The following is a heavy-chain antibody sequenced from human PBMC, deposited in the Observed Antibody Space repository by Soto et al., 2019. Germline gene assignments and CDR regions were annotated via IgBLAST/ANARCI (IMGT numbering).Heavy chain of an antibody. V-gene: IGHV3-9*01. CDR1: GFTFDDYA. D-gene: IGHD6-6*01. CDR3: AKDPYSASSYFDY. CDR2: ISWNSGSI. Sequence: DVQLVESGGGLVQPGRSLRLSCAASGFTFDDYAMHWVRQAPGKGLEWVSGISWNSGSIGYADSVKGRFTISRDNAKNSLYLQMNSLRAEDTALYYCAKDPYSASSYFDYWGQGTLVTVSS. J-gene: IGHJ4*02.